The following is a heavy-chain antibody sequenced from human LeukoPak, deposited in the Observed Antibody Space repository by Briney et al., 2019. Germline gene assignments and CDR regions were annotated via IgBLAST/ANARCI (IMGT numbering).Heavy chain of an antibody. CDR3: AKGAYYDILTGYRLLKVDP. CDR2: IRGSGGNT. V-gene: IGHV3-23*01. Sequence: GGSLRLSCAASGFTLSSYALSWVRQAPGKGLEWVSAIRGSGGNTYYADSVRGRFTISRDNSKNTLYLQMSSLRAEDTAVYYCAKGAYYDILTGYRLLKVDPWGQGTLVTVSS. D-gene: IGHD3-9*01. CDR1: GFTLSSYA. J-gene: IGHJ5*02.